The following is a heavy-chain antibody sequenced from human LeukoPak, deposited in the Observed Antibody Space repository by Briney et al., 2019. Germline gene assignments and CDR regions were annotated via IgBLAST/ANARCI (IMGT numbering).Heavy chain of an antibody. CDR2: ITSSSSTI. V-gene: IGHV3-48*04. CDR3: ARDHWFDP. CDR1: GFTFNSYS. J-gene: IGHJ5*02. Sequence: PGGSLRLSCAASGFTFNSYSMNWVRQAPGKGLEWVSYITSSSSTIYYADSVKGRFTISRDNAKNSLYLQMNSLRAEDTAVYYCARDHWFDPWGQGTLVTVSS.